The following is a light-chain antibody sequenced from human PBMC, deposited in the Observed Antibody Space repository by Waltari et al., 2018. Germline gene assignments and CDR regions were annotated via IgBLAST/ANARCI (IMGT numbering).Light chain of an antibody. Sequence: IMLTQSPGTLSLSPGERATPSGRASQSISRYLAWYQQKPGQAPRLLIYGASTRATGIPDRFSGSGSGTDFSLTISGLDPEDSAVYYCQHHFRLPATFGQGTKVEIK. J-gene: IGKJ1*01. CDR2: GAS. CDR1: QSISRY. V-gene: IGKV3-20*01. CDR3: QHHFRLPAT.